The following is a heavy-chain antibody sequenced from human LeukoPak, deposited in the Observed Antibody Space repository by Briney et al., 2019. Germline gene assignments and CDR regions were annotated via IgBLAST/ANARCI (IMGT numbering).Heavy chain of an antibody. D-gene: IGHD6-19*01. CDR1: GFSFNGYA. CDR3: TKDLMTGFSSGWYFAY. J-gene: IGHJ4*02. V-gene: IGHV3-23*01. CDR2: TGGSDDNT. Sequence: PGGCLRLSCEVSGFSFNGYAMSWVRQAPGKGLEWVAVTGGSDDNTHYADSVKGRFTISRDNSENRLFLQMNSLRTDDSALYYCTKDLMTGFSSGWYFAYWGQGTLVTVSS.